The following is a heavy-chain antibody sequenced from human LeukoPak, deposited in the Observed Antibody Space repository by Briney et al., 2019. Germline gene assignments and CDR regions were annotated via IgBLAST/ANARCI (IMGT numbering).Heavy chain of an antibody. CDR1: GYSISSGYY. Sequence: PSETLSLTCTVSGYSISSGYYWGWIRQPPGKGLEWIGSIYHSGSTCYNPSLKSRVTISVDTSKNQFSLKLSSVTAADTAVYYCAREGAIAARPIDYWGQGTLVTVSS. D-gene: IGHD6-6*01. V-gene: IGHV4-38-2*02. J-gene: IGHJ4*02. CDR3: AREGAIAARPIDY. CDR2: IYHSGST.